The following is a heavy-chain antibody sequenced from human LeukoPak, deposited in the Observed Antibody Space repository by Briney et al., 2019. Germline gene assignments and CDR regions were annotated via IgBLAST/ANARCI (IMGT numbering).Heavy chain of an antibody. CDR3: AKYLYQNYYYGMDV. Sequence: PGRSLRLSCAASGFTFSSHAMSWVRQAPGKGLEWVSAISGSGGSTYYADSVKGRFTISRDNPKYTLYLQMNSLKAEDTAVYSCAKYLYQNYYYGMDVWGQGTTVTVSS. J-gene: IGHJ6*02. D-gene: IGHD2-2*01. CDR2: ISGSGGST. V-gene: IGHV3-23*01. CDR1: GFTFSSHA.